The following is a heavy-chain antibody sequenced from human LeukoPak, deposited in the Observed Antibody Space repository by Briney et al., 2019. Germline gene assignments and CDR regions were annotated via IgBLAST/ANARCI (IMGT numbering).Heavy chain of an antibody. CDR2: ISDYSGST. V-gene: IGHV1-18*01. CDR3: ARDRCSSTSCYDDY. Sequence: ASVKVSCTASGYTFTINSNTWGWLAHAPGLERVGWISDYSGSTNYTQKFQSRVTMTTDTSTSTSYLELRSLGSDDTAVYYCARDRCSSTSCYDDYWGQGTLVTVSS. J-gene: IGHJ4*02. CDR1: GYTFTINS. D-gene: IGHD2-2*01.